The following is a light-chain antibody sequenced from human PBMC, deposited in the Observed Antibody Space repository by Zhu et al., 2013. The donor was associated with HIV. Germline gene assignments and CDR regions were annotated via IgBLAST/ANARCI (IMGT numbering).Light chain of an antibody. Sequence: EIVLTQSPGTLSLSPGERATLSCRASQSVTSNYLAWYQQKPGQAPRLLIYDASIRATGIADRFSGSGYETDFTLTITRLEPEDFAVYYCQQYGGSPRTFGQGTNLAIK. CDR3: QQYGGSPRT. V-gene: IGKV3-20*01. CDR2: DAS. CDR1: QSVTSNY. J-gene: IGKJ2*02.